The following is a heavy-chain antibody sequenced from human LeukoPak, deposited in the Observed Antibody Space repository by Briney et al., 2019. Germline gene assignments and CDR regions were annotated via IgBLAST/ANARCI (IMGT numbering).Heavy chain of an antibody. D-gene: IGHD2-2*01. Sequence: GGSLRLSCAASGFTFSSYSMNWVRQAPGKGREWVSSIISSSSYIYYADSVKGRFTISRDNAKNSLYLQMNSLRAEDTAVYYCARTRAPSNGRVLYYMDVWGKGTTVTVSS. V-gene: IGHV3-21*01. CDR2: IISSSSYI. J-gene: IGHJ6*03. CDR3: ARTRAPSNGRVLYYMDV. CDR1: GFTFSSYS.